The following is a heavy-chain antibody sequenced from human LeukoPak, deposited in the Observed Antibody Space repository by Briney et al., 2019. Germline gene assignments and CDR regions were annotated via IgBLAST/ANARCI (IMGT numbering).Heavy chain of an antibody. J-gene: IGHJ3*02. Sequence: PGGSLRLSCAASGFTFSSYGMHWVRRAPGKGLEWVGVIWYDGSNKYYADSAKGRFTISRDNSKNTLSLQMNSLRAEDTAVYYCVREQYGDDDAFDIWGQGTMVTVSS. CDR1: GFTFSSYG. CDR2: IWYDGSNK. V-gene: IGHV3-33*01. CDR3: VREQYGDDDAFDI. D-gene: IGHD4-17*01.